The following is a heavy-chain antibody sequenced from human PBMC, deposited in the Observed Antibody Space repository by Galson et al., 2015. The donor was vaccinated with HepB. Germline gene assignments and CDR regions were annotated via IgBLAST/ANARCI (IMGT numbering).Heavy chain of an antibody. V-gene: IGHV4-59*01. D-gene: IGHD2-2*01. CDR3: ARALWAVPAAMFDY. CDR2: IYYSGST. J-gene: IGHJ4*02. CDR1: GGSISSYY. Sequence: TLSLTCTVSGGSISSYYWSWIRQPPGKGLEWIGYIYYSGSTNYNPSLKSRVTISVDTSKNQFSLKLSSVTAADTAVYYCARALWAVPAAMFDYWGQGTLVTVSS.